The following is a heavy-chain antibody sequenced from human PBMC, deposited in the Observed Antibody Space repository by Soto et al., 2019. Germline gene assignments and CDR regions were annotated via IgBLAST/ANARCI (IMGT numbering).Heavy chain of an antibody. CDR1: GYTLTALS. V-gene: IGHV1-24*01. CDR3: ATVDSRRYYDSSGLRAWDF. J-gene: IGHJ4*02. CDR2: FDPEDGET. D-gene: IGHD3-22*01. Sequence: EASVKVSCKGSGYTLTALSMHWGRQDTEKGHEWMGGFDPEDGETIYAQKFQGRVTMTEDTSTDTAYMELSSLRSEDTAVYYCATVDSRRYYDSSGLRAWDFWGQGTRVTVSP.